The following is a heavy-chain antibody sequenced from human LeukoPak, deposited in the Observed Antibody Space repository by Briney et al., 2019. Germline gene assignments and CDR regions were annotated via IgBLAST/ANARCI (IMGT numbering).Heavy chain of an antibody. CDR1: GFTFSSYG. D-gene: IGHD5-18*01. J-gene: IGHJ3*02. V-gene: IGHV3-30*02. CDR3: AKGGLTAMAPKGAFDI. CDR2: IRYDGSDK. Sequence: GGSLRLSCAASGFTFSSYGMHWVRQAPGKGLEWVAFIRYDGSDKYYADSVKGRFTISRDDSKNTLYLQMNSLRAEDTAVYYCAKGGLTAMAPKGAFDIWGQGTMVTVSS.